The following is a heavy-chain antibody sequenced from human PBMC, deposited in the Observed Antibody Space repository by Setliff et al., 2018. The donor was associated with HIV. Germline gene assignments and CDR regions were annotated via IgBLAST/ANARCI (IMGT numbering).Heavy chain of an antibody. CDR1: GFTFSSYW. CDR2: IKSDGSYT. Sequence: QPGGSLRLSCAASGFTFSSYWMHWVRQAPGKGLVWVSRIKSDGSYTSYADSAKGRFTISRDNAKNTLYLQMNSLRAEDTAVYYCARDLSYDYDRSSDTFDYWGQGTLVTVSS. V-gene: IGHV3-74*01. CDR3: ARDLSYDYDRSSDTFDY. D-gene: IGHD3-22*01. J-gene: IGHJ4*02.